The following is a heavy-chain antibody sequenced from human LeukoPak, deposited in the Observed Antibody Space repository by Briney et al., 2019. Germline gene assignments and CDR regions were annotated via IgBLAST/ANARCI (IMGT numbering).Heavy chain of an antibody. J-gene: IGHJ3*02. Sequence: GGSLRLSCAASRFTFSSYWMHWVRQAPGKGLVWVSRINGDGSSTTYADSVKGRFTISRDNAKNTLYLQMKSLRAEDTAVYYCARGGATTLGAFDIWGQGTMVTVSS. CDR1: RFTFSSYW. CDR2: INGDGSST. CDR3: ARGGATTLGAFDI. V-gene: IGHV3-74*01. D-gene: IGHD1-26*01.